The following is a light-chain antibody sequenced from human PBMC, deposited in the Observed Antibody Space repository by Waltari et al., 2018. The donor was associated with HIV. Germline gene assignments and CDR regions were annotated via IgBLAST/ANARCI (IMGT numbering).Light chain of an antibody. Sequence: YELTQPHSVSVSPGQTASITCSGDNLGDKYVSWYQQKPGQSPLLVIYQDTKRPSGILERFSGSNSGNTATLTISETLAMDEADYYCQLWDSSAAVVFGRGTKLTV. CDR1: NLGDKY. CDR2: QDT. V-gene: IGLV3-1*01. CDR3: QLWDSSAAVV. J-gene: IGLJ2*01.